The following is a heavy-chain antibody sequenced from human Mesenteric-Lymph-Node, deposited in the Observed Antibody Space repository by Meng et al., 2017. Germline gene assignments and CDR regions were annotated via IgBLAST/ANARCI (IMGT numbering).Heavy chain of an antibody. D-gene: IGHD2/OR15-2a*01. CDR2: IYDTETT. CDR1: GGSVSGRNYY. J-gene: IGHJ4*02. Sequence: VRVTESGQRLVRPSDTLSPMCSVSGGSVSGRNYYWSWIRQPPGKGLEWIGYIYDTETTNYSPSLESRVTISVDTSKNQFSLNLSSVTAADTAIYYCASLVSREYRRVDFWGQGTLVTVSS. CDR3: ASLVSREYRRVDF. V-gene: IGHV4-61*01.